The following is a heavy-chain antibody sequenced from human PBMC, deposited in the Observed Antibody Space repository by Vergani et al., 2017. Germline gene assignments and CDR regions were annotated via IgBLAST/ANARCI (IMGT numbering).Heavy chain of an antibody. J-gene: IGHJ5*01. CDR1: GFSFSGYW. V-gene: IGHV3-74*01. Sequence: EVQLVESGGGLIHPGGSLRLSCEGSGFSFSGYWMHWVRHSPEKGLVWVSRIKSDGSITNYADSVKGRFTISRDKAKNTLYLEMNSLRGDDTAIYYCVRARCSGPCFMSNWFDCCVEATMVTVSS. CDR2: IKSDGSIT. CDR3: VRARCSGPCFMSNWFDC. D-gene: IGHD5-12*01.